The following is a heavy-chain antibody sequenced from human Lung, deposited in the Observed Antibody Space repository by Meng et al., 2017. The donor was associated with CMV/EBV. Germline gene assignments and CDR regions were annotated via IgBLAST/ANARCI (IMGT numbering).Heavy chain of an antibody. CDR3: ARSGSSGWIDY. Sequence: QARPHTSVPGLVNPSHSLSLPRAISGDSVTSNSAAWNWIRQSTSRGLEWLGRTYYRSKWYNGYAVSVKSRITINPDTSKNQFSLQLNSVTPEDTAMYYCARSGSSGWIDYWGQGTLVTVSS. CDR2: TYYRSKWYN. J-gene: IGHJ4*02. CDR1: GDSVTSNSAA. D-gene: IGHD6-19*01. V-gene: IGHV6-1*01.